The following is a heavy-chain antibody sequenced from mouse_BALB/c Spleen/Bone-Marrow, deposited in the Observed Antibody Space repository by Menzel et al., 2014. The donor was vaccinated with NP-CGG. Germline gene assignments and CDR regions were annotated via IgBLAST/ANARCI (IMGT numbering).Heavy chain of an antibody. CDR3: ARDSNLKDYFDY. J-gene: IGHJ2*01. CDR1: GYTFTNYY. CDR2: IYPGGGYT. Sequence: SGAELVRPGTSVKISCKASGYTFTNYYLGWVKQRPGHGLEWIGDIYPGGGYTNYNEEFKGKATLTADTSSSTAYMQLSGLTSEDSAVYFCARDSNLKDYFDYWGQGTTLTVSS. D-gene: IGHD2-5*01. V-gene: IGHV1-63*02.